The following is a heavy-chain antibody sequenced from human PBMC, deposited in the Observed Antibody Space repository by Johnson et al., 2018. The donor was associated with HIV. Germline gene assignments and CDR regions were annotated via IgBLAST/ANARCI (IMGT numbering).Heavy chain of an antibody. V-gene: IGHV3-11*04. J-gene: IGHJ3*02. Sequence: VQLVESGGGLVNPGGSLRLSCAASGFTFSDYYMSWIRQTPGKGLEWVSSISSSGTTVYYAASVKGRFSISRDNAKPSLCLHMTSLGADDTAVYHCARDRGYWDAFDIWGQGTMVTVSS. D-gene: IGHD3-22*01. CDR2: ISSSGTTV. CDR1: GFTFSDYY. CDR3: ARDRGYWDAFDI.